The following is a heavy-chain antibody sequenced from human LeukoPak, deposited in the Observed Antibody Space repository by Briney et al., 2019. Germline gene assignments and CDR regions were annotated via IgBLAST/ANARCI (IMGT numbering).Heavy chain of an antibody. CDR1: GFTFSSFG. J-gene: IGHJ4*02. CDR2: IRYDGSNK. V-gene: IGHV3-30*02. CDR3: AVTGGAY. D-gene: IGHD2-21*02. Sequence: GGSLRLSCTASGFTFSSFGMHCVRQAPGKGLEWVAFIRYDGSNKYYADSVKGPFTISRDNSKNTLYLQMNSLRAEVTAVYYCAVTGGAYWGQGTLVTVSS.